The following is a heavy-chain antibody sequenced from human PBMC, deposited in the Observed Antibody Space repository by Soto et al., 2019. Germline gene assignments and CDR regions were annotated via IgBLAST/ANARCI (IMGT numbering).Heavy chain of an antibody. CDR1: GGSISSYY. Sequence: SETLSLTCTVSGGSISSYYWSWIRQPPGKGLEWIGYIYYSGSTNYNPSLKSRVTISVDTSENQFSLKLSSVTAADTAVYYCARGPEPRVVTAIPWYFDLWGRGTLVTVSS. CDR3: ARGPEPRVVTAIPWYFDL. J-gene: IGHJ2*01. D-gene: IGHD2-21*02. CDR2: IYYSGST. V-gene: IGHV4-59*01.